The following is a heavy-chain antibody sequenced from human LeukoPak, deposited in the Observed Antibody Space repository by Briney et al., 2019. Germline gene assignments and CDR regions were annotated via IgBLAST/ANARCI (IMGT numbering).Heavy chain of an antibody. J-gene: IGHJ3*02. Sequence: GRSLRLSCAASGFTFDDYAMHWVRQAPGKGLEWVSGISWNSGSIGYADSVKGRFTISRDNAKNSLYLQMNSLRAEDMALYYCAKEGIFGVVNGAFDIWGQGTMVTVSS. CDR2: ISWNSGSI. CDR1: GFTFDDYA. D-gene: IGHD3-3*01. CDR3: AKEGIFGVVNGAFDI. V-gene: IGHV3-9*03.